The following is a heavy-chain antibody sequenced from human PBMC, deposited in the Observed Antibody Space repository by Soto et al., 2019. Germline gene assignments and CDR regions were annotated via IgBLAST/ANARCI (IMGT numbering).Heavy chain of an antibody. J-gene: IGHJ4*02. CDR1: GFTLSSHG. CDR2: LSHDGSNK. D-gene: IGHD2-2*02. V-gene: IGHV3-30*18. CDR3: AKENTFADY. Sequence: QVQLVESGGGVVQPGRSLRLSCAASGFTLSSHGMHWVRQAPGKGLEWVAVLSHDGSNKFYAGSVEGRFTISRDDSKNTLYLQMNSLRAEDTAMYYCAKENTFADYWGQGTVVTVSP.